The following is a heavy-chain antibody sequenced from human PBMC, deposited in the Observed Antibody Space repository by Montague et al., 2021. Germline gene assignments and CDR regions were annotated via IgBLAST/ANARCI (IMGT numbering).Heavy chain of an antibody. D-gene: IGHD2-21*02. J-gene: IGHJ2*01. CDR2: IYYNGNT. CDR3: ARGPYCSGGDCYERRRNNWYFDL. CDR1: GGAISSFY. Sequence: SETLSLTCTVSGGAISSFYWHWIRHSPGKGLEWIGEIYYNGNTKYDPSLKSRVTMSVDTSKNQFSLRLSSVTVADTAVYYCARGPYCSGGDCYERRRNNWYFDLWGRGTLVTGSS. V-gene: IGHV4-59*01.